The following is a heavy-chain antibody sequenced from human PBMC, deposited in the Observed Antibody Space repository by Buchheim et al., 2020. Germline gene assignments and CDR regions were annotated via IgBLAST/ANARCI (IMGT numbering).Heavy chain of an antibody. Sequence: EVQLVESGGGLVQPGGSLKLSCAASGFTFSGSAMHWVRQASGKGLEWVGRIRSKANSYATAYAASVKGRFTISRDDSKNTAYLQMNSLKTEDTAVYYCTRTGTGTTWRVNWFDPWGQGTL. CDR1: GFTFSGSA. J-gene: IGHJ5*02. V-gene: IGHV3-73*01. CDR3: TRTGTGTTWRVNWFDP. CDR2: IRSKANSYAT. D-gene: IGHD1-7*01.